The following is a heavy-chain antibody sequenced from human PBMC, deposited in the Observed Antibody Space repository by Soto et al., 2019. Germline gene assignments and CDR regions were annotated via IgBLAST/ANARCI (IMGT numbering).Heavy chain of an antibody. V-gene: IGHV1-8*01. CDR1: GYTFTSYD. J-gene: IGHJ5*02. CDR2: MNPNSGNT. D-gene: IGHD1-7*01. CDR3: ARGVLELRRRYNWFDP. Sequence: ASVKVSCKASGYTFTSYDINWVRQATGQGLEWMGWMNPNSGNTGYAQKFQGRVTMTRNTSISTAYMELSSLRSEDTAVYYCARGVLELRRRYNWFDPWGQGTLVTVSS.